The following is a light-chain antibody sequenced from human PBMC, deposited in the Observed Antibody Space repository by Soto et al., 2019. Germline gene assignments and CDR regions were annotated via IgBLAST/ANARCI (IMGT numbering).Light chain of an antibody. J-gene: IGKJ2*01. Sequence: EIVLTQSPGTLSLSPGDRATLSCTASQSLTSNFLAWYQQKPGQAPRLLIFGASARATGIPDRFSGSGSGTDFTLTISRLEPEDFAIYYCQQYGISPPYTFGQGTKLEIK. V-gene: IGKV3-20*01. CDR1: QSLTSNF. CDR2: GAS. CDR3: QQYGISPPYT.